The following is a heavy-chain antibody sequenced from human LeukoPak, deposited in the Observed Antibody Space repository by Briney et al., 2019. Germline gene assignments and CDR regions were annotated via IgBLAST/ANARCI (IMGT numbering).Heavy chain of an antibody. Sequence: PGGSLRLSCAASGFTFSSYAMSWVRQAPGKGLEWVSAISGSGGSTYYADSVKGRFTISRDNSKNTLYLQMNSLRAEDTAVYYCAKDADRDILSGYGRYYYCMDVWGQGTTVTVSS. J-gene: IGHJ6*02. CDR2: ISGSGGST. CDR3: AKDADRDILSGYGRYYYCMDV. V-gene: IGHV3-23*01. D-gene: IGHD3-9*01. CDR1: GFTFSSYA.